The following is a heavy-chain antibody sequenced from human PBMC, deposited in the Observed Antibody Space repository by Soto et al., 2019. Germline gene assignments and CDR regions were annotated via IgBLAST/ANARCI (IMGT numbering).Heavy chain of an antibody. CDR2: ITGSGTYM. Sequence: EVQLVESGGGLVKPGESLRLSCSASGFIFNIHTLNWVRQAPGKGLEWVSSITGSGTYMYYAASLKGRFTISRDNTKSSLYLQINGLRAEDTAVYYCARECISPHGFASWGQGSLVTVSS. CDR1: GFIFNIHT. J-gene: IGHJ4*02. CDR3: ARECISPHGFAS. D-gene: IGHD2-8*01. V-gene: IGHV3-21*01.